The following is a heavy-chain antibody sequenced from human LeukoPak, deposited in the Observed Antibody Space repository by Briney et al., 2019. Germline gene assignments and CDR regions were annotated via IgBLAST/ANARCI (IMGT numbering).Heavy chain of an antibody. D-gene: IGHD4-23*01. V-gene: IGHV1-18*01. J-gene: IGHJ4*02. CDR3: ARVVTVVTSRYFDY. CDR2: ISAYNGNA. Sequence: ASVKVSCKASGYTFTSYGISWVRQAPGQGLEWMGWISAYNGNANYAQKLQGRVTMTTDTSTSTAYMELRSLRSDDTAVYYCARVVTVVTSRYFDYWGQGTLVTVSS. CDR1: GYTFTSYG.